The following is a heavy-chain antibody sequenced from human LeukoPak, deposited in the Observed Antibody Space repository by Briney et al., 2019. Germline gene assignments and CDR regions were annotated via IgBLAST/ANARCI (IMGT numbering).Heavy chain of an antibody. CDR2: INAGNGNT. D-gene: IGHD5-18*01. Sequence: ASVKVSCKASGYTFTSYAMHWVRQAPGQRLEWMGWINAGNGNTKYSQKFQGRVTITRDTSASTAYMELSSLRSEDTAVYYCARGFELWGTFDYWGQGTLVTVSS. CDR1: GYTFTSYA. CDR3: ARGFELWGTFDY. J-gene: IGHJ4*02. V-gene: IGHV1-3*01.